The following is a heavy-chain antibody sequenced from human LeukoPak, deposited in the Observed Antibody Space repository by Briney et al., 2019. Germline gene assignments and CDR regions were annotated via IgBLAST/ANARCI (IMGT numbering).Heavy chain of an antibody. CDR2: TYYRSKWYN. J-gene: IGHJ4*02. CDR1: GDSVSNNSAA. V-gene: IGHV6-1*01. Sequence: SQNLSLTCAISGDSVSNNSAAWNWIRQSPSRGLEWLGRTYYRSKWYNDYAVSVTSRITISPDTSKNQFSLQLKSVTPDDTAVYYCARGRSWGESGFDYWGQGTLVTVSS. D-gene: IGHD6-13*01. CDR3: ARGRSWGESGFDY.